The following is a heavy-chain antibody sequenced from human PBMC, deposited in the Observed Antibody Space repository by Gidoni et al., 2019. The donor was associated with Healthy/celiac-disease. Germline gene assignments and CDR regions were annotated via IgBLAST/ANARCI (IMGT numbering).Heavy chain of an antibody. CDR3: ATTAETSTEGDIVVVPAAIGAFDI. V-gene: IGHV1-69*06. Sequence: QVQLVQSGAEVKKPGSSVKVSCKASGGTFSSYAISWVRQAPGQGLEWMGGIIPIFGTANYAQKFQGRVTITADKSTSTAYMELSSLRSEDTAVYYCATTAETSTEGDIVVVPAAIGAFDIWGQGTMVTVSS. CDR2: IIPIFGTA. D-gene: IGHD2-2*01. CDR1: GGTFSSYA. J-gene: IGHJ3*02.